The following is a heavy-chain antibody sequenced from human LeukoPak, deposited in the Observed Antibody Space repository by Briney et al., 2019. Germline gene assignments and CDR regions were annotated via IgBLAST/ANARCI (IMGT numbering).Heavy chain of an antibody. D-gene: IGHD6-19*01. CDR1: GYTFTGYY. V-gene: IGHV1-18*04. Sequence: ASVKVSCKASGYTFTGYYMHWVRQAPGQGLEWMGWISAYNGNTNYAQKLQGRVTMTTDTSTSTAYMELRSLRSDDTAVYYCARGSSGWSYYFDYWGQGILVTVSS. CDR2: ISAYNGNT. J-gene: IGHJ4*02. CDR3: ARGSSGWSYYFDY.